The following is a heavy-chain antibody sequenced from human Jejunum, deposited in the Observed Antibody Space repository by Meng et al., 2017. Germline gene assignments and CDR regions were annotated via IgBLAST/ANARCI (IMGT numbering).Heavy chain of an antibody. CDR2: IYPGDSNM. CDR3: ARYVGWTQSAYYLDN. Sequence: GESLKISCKGSGYSFTSYWIGWVRQMPGKGLDWMGIIYPGDSNMKYSPSFQGQVTISADKSISTAYLQWSSLKASDTAMYYCARYVGWTQSAYYLDNWGQGTLVTVSS. V-gene: IGHV5-51*01. J-gene: IGHJ4*02. CDR1: GYSFTSYW. D-gene: IGHD6-19*01.